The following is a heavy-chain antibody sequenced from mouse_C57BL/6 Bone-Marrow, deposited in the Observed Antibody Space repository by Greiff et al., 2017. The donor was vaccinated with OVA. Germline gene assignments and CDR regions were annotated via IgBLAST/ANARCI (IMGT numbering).Heavy chain of an antibody. D-gene: IGHD2-3*01. CDR1: GFTFSDYY. CDR3: ATYDGPYGFAY. J-gene: IGHJ3*01. V-gene: IGHV5-16*01. CDR2: INYDGSST. Sequence: EVHLVESEGGLVQPGSSMKLSCTASGFTFSDYYMAWVRQVPEKGLEWVANINYDGSSTYYLDSLKSRFIISRDNAKNILYLQMSSLKSEDTATYYCATYDGPYGFAYWGQGTLVTVSA.